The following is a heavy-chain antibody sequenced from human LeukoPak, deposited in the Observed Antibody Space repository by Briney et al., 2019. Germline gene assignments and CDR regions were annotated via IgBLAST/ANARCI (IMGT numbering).Heavy chain of an antibody. V-gene: IGHV4-34*01. CDR1: GGSFSGYY. D-gene: IGHD5-18*01. J-gene: IGHJ6*03. CDR3: ARDRGYSYHSARYYMDV. Sequence: SETLSLTCAVYGGSFSGYYWSWIRQPPGKGLEWIGEINHSGSTNYNPSLKSRVTISVDTSKNQFSLKLSSVTAADTAVYYCARDRGYSYHSARYYMDVWGKGTTVTVSS. CDR2: INHSGST.